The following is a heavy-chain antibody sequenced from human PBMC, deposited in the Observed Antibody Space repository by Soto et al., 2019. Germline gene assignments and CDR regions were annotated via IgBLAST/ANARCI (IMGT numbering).Heavy chain of an antibody. D-gene: IGHD2-2*01. J-gene: IGHJ4*02. CDR3: ASKYCPSTICYLFDN. V-gene: IGHV4-4*02. CDR1: GGSITSNHW. Sequence: KPSETLSLTCSVSGGSITSNHWWSWVRQAPGKGLEWMGEIFHRGTTNHNTSLKSRITLSVDKSKNQFSLMLTSVTAADTAVYYCASKYCPSTICYLFDNWGQGTLVTVSS. CDR2: IFHRGTT.